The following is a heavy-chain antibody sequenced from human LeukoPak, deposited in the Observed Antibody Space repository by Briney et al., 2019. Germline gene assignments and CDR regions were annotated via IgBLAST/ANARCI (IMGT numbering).Heavy chain of an antibody. CDR3: AKDVTAPADY. Sequence: PGGSLRLSCAASRFSFSSYAMSWVRQAPGTGLEWVAGISVGGDYTYYADSVKGRFTISRDNSKNTLYLQMNSLRAEDTAVYYCAKDVTAPADYWGQGTLVTVSS. D-gene: IGHD2-21*02. V-gene: IGHV3-23*01. J-gene: IGHJ4*02. CDR2: ISVGGDYT. CDR1: RFSFSSYA.